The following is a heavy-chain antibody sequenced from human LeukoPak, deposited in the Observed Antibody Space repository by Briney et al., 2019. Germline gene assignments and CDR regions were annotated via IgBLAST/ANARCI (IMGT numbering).Heavy chain of an antibody. CDR2: ISWSSGSI. CDR1: GFTFDDYA. V-gene: IGHV3-9*01. J-gene: IGHJ4*02. CDR3: AKSTIPNYYDSSGYYYAFDY. D-gene: IGHD3-22*01. Sequence: PGRSLRLSCAVSGFTFDDYAMHWVRQAPGKGLEWVSGISWSSGSIGYADSVKGRFTISRDNAKNSLYLQMSSLRAEDTALYYCAKSTIPNYYDSSGYYYAFDYWGQGTLVTVSS.